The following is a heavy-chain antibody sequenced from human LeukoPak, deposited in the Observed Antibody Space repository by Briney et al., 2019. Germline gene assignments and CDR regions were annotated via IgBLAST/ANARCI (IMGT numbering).Heavy chain of an antibody. J-gene: IGHJ4*02. Sequence: ASVKVSCKACGYTFPGYYMHWLRQAPGQGLEWMGWINTNSGGTNYAQKFQGRVTMTRDTSISTAYMELSRLRSDDTAVYYCARARTTVTTNLRYWGQGTLVTVSS. V-gene: IGHV1-2*02. D-gene: IGHD4-17*01. CDR2: INTNSGGT. CDR1: GYTFPGYY. CDR3: ARARTTVTTNLRY.